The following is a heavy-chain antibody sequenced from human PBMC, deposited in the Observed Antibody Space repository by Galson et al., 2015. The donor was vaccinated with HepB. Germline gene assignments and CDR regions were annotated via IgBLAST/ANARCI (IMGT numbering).Heavy chain of an antibody. CDR3: AREDVGYDFWTPLGYFDY. D-gene: IGHD3-3*01. CDR2: IIPILGIA. V-gene: IGHV1-69*04. Sequence: SVKVSCKASGGTFSSYAISWVRQAPGQGLEWMGRIIPILGIANYAQKFQGRVTITADKSTSTAYMELSSLRSEDTAVYYCAREDVGYDFWTPLGYFDYWGQGTLVTVSS. J-gene: IGHJ4*02. CDR1: GGTFSSYA.